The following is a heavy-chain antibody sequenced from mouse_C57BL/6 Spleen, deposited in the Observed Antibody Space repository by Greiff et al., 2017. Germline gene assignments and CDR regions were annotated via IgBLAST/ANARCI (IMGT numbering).Heavy chain of an antibody. V-gene: IGHV3-6*01. CDR3: ARDNYSNYVGFAY. Sequence: EVKLMESGPGLVKPSQSLSLTCSVTGYSITSGYYWNWIRQFPGNKLEWMGYISYDGSNKYNPSLKNRISITRYTSKNQFFLKLNSVTTEDTATSYCARDNYSNYVGFAYWGQGTLVTVSA. CDR1: GYSITSGYY. D-gene: IGHD2-5*01. CDR2: ISYDGSN. J-gene: IGHJ3*01.